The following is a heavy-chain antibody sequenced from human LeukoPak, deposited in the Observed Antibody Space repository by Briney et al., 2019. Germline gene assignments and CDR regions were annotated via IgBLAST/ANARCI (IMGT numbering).Heavy chain of an antibody. CDR3: ARLAAGYWYFDL. D-gene: IGHD3-22*01. CDR1: GFSFSSNH. Sequence: GGSLRLSCTASGFSFSSNHMSWVRQAPGKGLEWVSLIYGGGATSYSESVKGRFTLSRDNSKNTLFFQMNSLRAEDTAVYYCARLAAGYWYFDLWGRGTLVTVSS. V-gene: IGHV3-53*01. CDR2: IYGGGAT. J-gene: IGHJ2*01.